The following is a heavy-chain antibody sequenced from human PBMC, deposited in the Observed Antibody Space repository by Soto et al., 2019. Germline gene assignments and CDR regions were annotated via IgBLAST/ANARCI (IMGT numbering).Heavy chain of an antibody. V-gene: IGHV3-23*01. D-gene: IGHD5-12*01. CDR3: AKSGGGYSGYVPPLYYYYMDV. CDR1: GFTFSSYA. J-gene: IGHJ6*03. Sequence: GGSLRLSCAASGFTFSSYAMSWVRQAPGKGLEWVSAISGSGGSTYYADSVKGRFTISRDNSKNTLYLQMNSLRAEDTAVYYCAKSGGGYSGYVPPLYYYYMDVWGKGTTVTVSS. CDR2: ISGSGGST.